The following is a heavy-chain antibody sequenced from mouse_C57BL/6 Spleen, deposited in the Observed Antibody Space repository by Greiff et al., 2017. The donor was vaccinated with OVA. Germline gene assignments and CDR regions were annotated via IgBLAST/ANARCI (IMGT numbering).Heavy chain of an antibody. Sequence: QVQLKQSGPELVKPGASVKISCKASGYAFSSSWMNWVKQRPGKGLEWIGRIYPGDGDTNYNGKFKGKATLTADKSSSTAYMQLSSLTSEDSAVYFCARSRITTVGAFDVWGTGTTVTVSS. J-gene: IGHJ1*03. D-gene: IGHD1-1*01. V-gene: IGHV1-82*01. CDR1: GYAFSSSW. CDR2: IYPGDGDT. CDR3: ARSRITTVGAFDV.